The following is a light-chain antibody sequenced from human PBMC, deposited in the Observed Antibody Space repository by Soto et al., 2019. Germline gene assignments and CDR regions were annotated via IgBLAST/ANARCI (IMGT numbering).Light chain of an antibody. CDR3: SSYAGSNTRADVV. CDR2: EVS. Sequence: QSVLTQPPSASGSPGQSVTISCTGTSSDVGGYNYVSWYQQHPGKAPKLMIYEVSKRPSGVPDRFSGSKSGNTASLTVSGLQAEDEADYYCSSYAGSNTRADVVFGGGTKPPS. CDR1: SSDVGGYNY. J-gene: IGLJ2*01. V-gene: IGLV2-8*01.